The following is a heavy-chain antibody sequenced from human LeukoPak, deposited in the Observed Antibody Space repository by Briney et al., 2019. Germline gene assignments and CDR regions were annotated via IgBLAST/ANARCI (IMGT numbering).Heavy chain of an antibody. D-gene: IGHD1-26*01. CDR3: ARDSSGSYYGIPGY. Sequence: GGSLRLSCAASGFTFSSYAMHWVRQAPGKGLEWVAVISYDGSNKYYADSVKGRFTISRDNSKNTLYLQMNSLRAEDTAVYYCARDSSGSYYGIPGYWGQGTLVTVSS. CDR1: GFTFSSYA. CDR2: ISYDGSNK. V-gene: IGHV3-30-3*01. J-gene: IGHJ4*02.